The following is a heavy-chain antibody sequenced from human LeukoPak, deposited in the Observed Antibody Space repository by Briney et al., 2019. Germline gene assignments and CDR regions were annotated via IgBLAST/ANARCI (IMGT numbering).Heavy chain of an antibody. CDR1: GFTFSSLA. V-gene: IGHV3-23*01. CDR2: TSGSGGST. D-gene: IGHD2-21*01. Sequence: GGSLRLSCAPSGFTFSSLAMSWVRRTPGRGLEWVSATSGSGGSTYYADSVKGRFTISRDDSKNTLFLQMNKLRVEDTAPYYCAKSGAIYFYYGLDVWGQGTTVTVS. CDR3: AKSGAIYFYYGLDV. J-gene: IGHJ6*02.